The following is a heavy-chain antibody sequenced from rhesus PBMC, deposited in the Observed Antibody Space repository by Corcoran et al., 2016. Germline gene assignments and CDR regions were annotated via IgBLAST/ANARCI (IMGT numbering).Heavy chain of an antibody. D-gene: IGHD3-3*01. V-gene: IGHV4-65*01. CDR1: GGSVSSSNW. Sequence: QVQLQESGPGLVKLSETLSLTCAVSGGSVSSSNWWRWIRQPPGKRLEWIGYISGSSGSTYYNPSLKSRLTVSSEPAKNQFSRKLSAVTAADTAVYYCARARQYLYWLLYPFYFDYWGQGVLVTVSS. J-gene: IGHJ4*01. CDR3: ARARQYLYWLLYPFYFDY. CDR2: ISGSSGST.